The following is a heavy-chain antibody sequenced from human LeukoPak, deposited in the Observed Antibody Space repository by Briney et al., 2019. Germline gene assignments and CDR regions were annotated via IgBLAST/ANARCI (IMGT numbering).Heavy chain of an antibody. V-gene: IGHV3-66*02. J-gene: IGHJ4*02. CDR2: IYSGGST. CDR3: ARDQGSSWWGGLDY. Sequence: GGSLRLSCAASGFTVSSNYMSWVRQSPGKGLEWVSVIYSGGSTYYADSVKGRFTISRDNSKNTLYLQMNSLRAEDTAVYYCARDQGSSWWGGLDYWGQGTLVTVSS. CDR1: GFTVSSNY. D-gene: IGHD6-6*01.